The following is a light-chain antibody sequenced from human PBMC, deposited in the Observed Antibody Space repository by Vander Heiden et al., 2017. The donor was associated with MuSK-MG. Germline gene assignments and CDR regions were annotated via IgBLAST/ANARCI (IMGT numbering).Light chain of an antibody. V-gene: IGLV1-44*01. Sequence: QSVLTQPPSASGAPGQSVIISCSGGSSNIGTNSVNWYQQFPEAAPKLLIYSNNQRPSGVPDRVSGSKSGTSASLAISGLQSEDEANYYCAAWDDNLDGGVFGGGTKLTVL. CDR3: AAWDDNLDGGV. CDR2: SNN. J-gene: IGLJ3*02. CDR1: SSNIGTNS.